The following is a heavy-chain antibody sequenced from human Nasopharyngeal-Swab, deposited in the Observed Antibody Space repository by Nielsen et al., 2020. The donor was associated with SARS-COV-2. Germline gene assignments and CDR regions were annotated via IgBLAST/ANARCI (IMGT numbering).Heavy chain of an antibody. J-gene: IGHJ5*02. CDR1: GGSISSSSYY. Sequence: SETLSLTCTVSGGSISSSSYYWGWIRQPPGKGLEWIGSIYYSGSTYYNPSLKSRVTISVDTSKNQFSLKPSSVTAADTAVYYCARDGYSSIYWFNPWGQGTLVTVSS. D-gene: IGHD6-13*01. CDR2: IYYSGST. CDR3: ARDGYSSIYWFNP. V-gene: IGHV4-39*07.